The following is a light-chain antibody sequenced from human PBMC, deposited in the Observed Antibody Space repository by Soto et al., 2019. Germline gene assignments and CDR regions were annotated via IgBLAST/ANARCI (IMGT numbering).Light chain of an antibody. CDR1: SSNIGSNI. CDR2: SRN. Sequence: QSALTQPPSASGTPGQRVTISCSGSSSNIGSNIVNWYQQLPGTAPKLLIYSRNQRPSGVPDRFSASKSGTSASLAISGLQSEDEADYYCETWDDSLTGVVFGGGTTLTVL. V-gene: IGLV1-44*01. CDR3: ETWDDSLTGVV. J-gene: IGLJ3*02.